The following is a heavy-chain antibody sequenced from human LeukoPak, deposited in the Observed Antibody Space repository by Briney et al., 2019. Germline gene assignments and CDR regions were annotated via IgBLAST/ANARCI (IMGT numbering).Heavy chain of an antibody. J-gene: IGHJ4*02. Sequence: GGSLRLSCAASGFTFSDYYMSWIRQAPGKGLEWVSYISSSSSYTNYADSVKGRFTISRDNAKNSLYLQMNSLRAEDTAVYHCARGRDYGDPGDYWGQGTLVTVSS. CDR1: GFTFSDYY. CDR2: ISSSSSYT. V-gene: IGHV3-11*06. CDR3: ARGRDYGDPGDY. D-gene: IGHD4-17*01.